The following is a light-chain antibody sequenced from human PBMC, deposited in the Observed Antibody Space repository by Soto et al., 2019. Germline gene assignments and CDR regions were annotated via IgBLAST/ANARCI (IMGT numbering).Light chain of an antibody. CDR1: QSISTW. V-gene: IGKV1-5*01. CDR3: LQYFTYRT. J-gene: IGKJ1*01. Sequence: DIQMTQSPSTLSASVGDRVTMTCRASQSISTWLAWYQQKPGKAPKLLICDASSLESGVPSRFSGGGSGTEFTLTISRLQPDDFATYFCLQYFTYRTFGQGTRVEVK. CDR2: DAS.